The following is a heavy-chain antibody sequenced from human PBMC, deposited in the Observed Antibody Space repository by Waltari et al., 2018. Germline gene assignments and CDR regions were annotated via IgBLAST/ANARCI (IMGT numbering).Heavy chain of an antibody. V-gene: IGHV4-30-4*08. CDR3: ARSVYGDYGGRFFDY. CDR2: IYYYGNP. Sequence: QVQLEESGPGLVNPSQTLSLTCSVPGGSIISGDYYRTWIRQSPRKVLEWIGHIYYYGNPSYNPSLMGRTNISLDTSKNHFSLKLSSVAAADAALYYCARSVYGDYGGRFFDYWGQGILVTVSS. J-gene: IGHJ4*02. D-gene: IGHD4-17*01. CDR1: GGSIISGDYY.